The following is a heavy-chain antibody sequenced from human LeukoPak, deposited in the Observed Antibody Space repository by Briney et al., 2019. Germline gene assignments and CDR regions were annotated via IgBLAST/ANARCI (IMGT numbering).Heavy chain of an antibody. CDR2: ISSSGGKT. D-gene: IGHD4-23*01. Sequence: GGSLRLSCAASGFTFSSYWMSWVRQAPGKGLEWVSIISSSGGKTYYADSVKGRFTISRDNSNNRVHLQMNSLRAEDTARYSRDGGNSGGHFQHWGQGTLVIVST. V-gene: IGHV3-23*01. J-gene: IGHJ1*01. CDR3: DGGNSGGHFQH. CDR1: GFTFSSYW.